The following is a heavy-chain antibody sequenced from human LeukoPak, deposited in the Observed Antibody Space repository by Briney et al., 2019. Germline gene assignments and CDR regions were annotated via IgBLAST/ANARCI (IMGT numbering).Heavy chain of an antibody. CDR2: VYYSGTT. CDR3: ASLGYCSGGSCSNGFDP. D-gene: IGHD2-15*01. V-gene: IGHV4-39*02. CDR1: GDSISLSFYY. Sequence: SETLSLTCSVSGDSISLSFYYWGWIHQPPGKAVEWIGSVYYSGTTSYNPSLKSRVTISVDMSKNHFSLRLRSVTAADTAVYYCASLGYCSGGSCSNGFDPWGQGTLVTVSS. J-gene: IGHJ5*02.